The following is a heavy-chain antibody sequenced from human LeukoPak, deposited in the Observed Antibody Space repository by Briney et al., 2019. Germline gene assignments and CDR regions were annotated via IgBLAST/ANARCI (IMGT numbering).Heavy chain of an antibody. Sequence: GGSLRLSCAGSGFTFSSYAMHWVRQAPGKGLEWVAVISYDGSNKYYADSVKGRFTISRDNSKNTLFLQVNSLRAEDTAVYYCARVVVSYSNSAYYYYMDVWGKGTTVTVSS. V-gene: IGHV3-30*04. CDR2: ISYDGSNK. CDR1: GFTFSSYA. J-gene: IGHJ6*03. D-gene: IGHD6-13*01. CDR3: ARVVVSYSNSAYYYYMDV.